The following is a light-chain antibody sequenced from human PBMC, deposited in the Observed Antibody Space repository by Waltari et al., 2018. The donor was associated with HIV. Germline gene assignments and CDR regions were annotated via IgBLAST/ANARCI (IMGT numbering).Light chain of an antibody. Sequence: DIQMTQSPSSLSPSVGDRVTITCQASHDITNYLNWYQQKPGKAPNLLIYDTSNLKTGVPSRFSGGGSGTNFSFTISSLQPEDIATYYCQQYENLPFTFGPGTKVDFK. J-gene: IGKJ3*01. CDR3: QQYENLPFT. CDR1: HDITNY. V-gene: IGKV1-33*01. CDR2: DTS.